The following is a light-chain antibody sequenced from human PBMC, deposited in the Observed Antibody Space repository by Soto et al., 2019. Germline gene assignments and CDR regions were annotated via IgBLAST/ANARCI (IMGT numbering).Light chain of an antibody. Sequence: QAVVTQPASVSGSPGQSITISCTGTSSDVGSYNLVSWYQQHPGKAPKLMIYEVTKRPSGVSNRFSGSKSGNTASLTISGLQAEDEADYYCCSYAISITLIFGTGTKVTVL. CDR3: CSYAISITLI. CDR2: EVT. CDR1: SSDVGSYNL. V-gene: IGLV2-23*02. J-gene: IGLJ1*01.